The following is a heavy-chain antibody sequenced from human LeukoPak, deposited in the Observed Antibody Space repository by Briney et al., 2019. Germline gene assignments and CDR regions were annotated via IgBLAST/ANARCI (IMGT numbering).Heavy chain of an antibody. J-gene: IGHJ3*02. CDR1: GFTFSSYG. D-gene: IGHD3-22*01. CDR2: ISYDGSNK. Sequence: PRRSLRLSCAASGFTFSSYGMHWVRQAPVKGLEWVAVISYDGSNKYYADSVKGRFTISRDNSKNTLYLQMNSLRAEDTAVYYCAKDPSGVYDSSGYYYGRWAFDIWGQGTMVTVSS. CDR3: AKDPSGVYDSSGYYYGRWAFDI. V-gene: IGHV3-30*18.